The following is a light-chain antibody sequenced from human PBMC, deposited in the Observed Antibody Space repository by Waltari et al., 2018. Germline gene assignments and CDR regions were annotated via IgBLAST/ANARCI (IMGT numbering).Light chain of an antibody. J-gene: IGLJ2*01. V-gene: IGLV4-69*01. CDR3: QTWGTDTVV. CDR2: VSSDGSH. CDR1: SGHSRYA. Sequence: QLVLTQSPSASASLGASVKLTCTLSSGHSRYAIAWLQQQPEKGPRYLMKVSSDGSHSRGDVIPDRFSGSSSGAERYLSISRLQYEDEADYYCQTWGTDTVVFGGGTKLTVL.